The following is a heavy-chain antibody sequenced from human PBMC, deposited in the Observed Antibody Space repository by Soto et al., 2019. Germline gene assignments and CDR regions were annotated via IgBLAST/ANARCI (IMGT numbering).Heavy chain of an antibody. J-gene: IGHJ6*02. CDR2: ISYDGGNI. D-gene: IGHD3-10*01. Sequence: GGSLRLSCEASGFAFRSYAMHWVRQAPGKGLEWVGVISYDGGNIYYADSVKGRFTISRDNSKNTLYLQMNSLRAEDTAVYYCARDGPDYYGSGSYVSYGMDVWGQGTTVTVSS. CDR1: GFAFRSYA. CDR3: ARDGPDYYGSGSYVSYGMDV. V-gene: IGHV3-30*03.